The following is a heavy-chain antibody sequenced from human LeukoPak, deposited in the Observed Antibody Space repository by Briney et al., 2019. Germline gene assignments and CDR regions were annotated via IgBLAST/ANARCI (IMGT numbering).Heavy chain of an antibody. CDR2: INSDGSSK. CDR1: GFTFSSYW. V-gene: IGHV3-74*01. D-gene: IGHD6-19*01. Sequence: GGSLRLSCAASGFTFSSYWMHWVRQAPGKGLVWVSRINSDGSSKSYADSVKGRFTISRDNAKNTLYLQLNSLRAEDTAVYYCARDGSSSSGWPYNWFVPWGQGTLVTVSS. CDR3: ARDGSSSSGWPYNWFVP. J-gene: IGHJ5*02.